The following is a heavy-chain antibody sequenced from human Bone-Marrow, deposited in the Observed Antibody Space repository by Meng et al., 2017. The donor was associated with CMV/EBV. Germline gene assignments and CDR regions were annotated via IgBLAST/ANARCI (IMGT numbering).Heavy chain of an antibody. V-gene: IGHV3-30*04. J-gene: IGHJ6*02. CDR2: ISYDGGTK. Sequence: GGSLRLSCAVSGITFDTFAMYWARQAPGKGLECVAVISYDGGTKYYADSVKGRFTISRDNRKNTLYLQMNSLRAEDTAVYYCAKEKYGGAGWAFYHGIDVWGQGTAVTVSS. CDR3: AKEKYGGAGWAFYHGIDV. CDR1: GITFDTFA. D-gene: IGHD4-23*01.